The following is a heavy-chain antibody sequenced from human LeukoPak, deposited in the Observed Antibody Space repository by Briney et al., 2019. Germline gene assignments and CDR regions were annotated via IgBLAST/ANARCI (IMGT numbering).Heavy chain of an antibody. V-gene: IGHV1-2*02. Sequence: ASVTVSCRASGYTFVDYYIHWVRQAPGQGLEWMGWINPKTGTTNYAQRFQGRVTMTSDTAITTAYMELSRLTSDDAAVFYCTRDQVLIKSEGIRRHFDRWGQGTLVTVSA. CDR1: GYTFVDYY. CDR2: INPKTGTT. D-gene: IGHD3-9*01. CDR3: TRDQVLIKSEGIRRHFDR. J-gene: IGHJ4*02.